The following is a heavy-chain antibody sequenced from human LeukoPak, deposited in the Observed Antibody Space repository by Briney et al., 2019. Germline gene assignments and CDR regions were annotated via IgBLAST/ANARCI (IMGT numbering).Heavy chain of an antibody. Sequence: SETLSLTCTVSGGSISSYYWSWIRQPPGKGLEWIGYIYYSGSTKYNPSLKSRITLSVDTSKKQFSLKLSSVTAADTAVYYCARGGFESSGYYHNWFDPWGQGTLVTVSS. CDR2: IYYSGST. CDR3: ARGGFESSGYYHNWFDP. V-gene: IGHV4-59*01. D-gene: IGHD3-22*01. J-gene: IGHJ5*02. CDR1: GGSISSYY.